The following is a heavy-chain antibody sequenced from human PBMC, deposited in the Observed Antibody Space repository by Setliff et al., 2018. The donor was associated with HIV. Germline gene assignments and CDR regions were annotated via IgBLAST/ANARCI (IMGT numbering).Heavy chain of an antibody. CDR1: GGTFSSYI. Sequence: SVKVSCKASGGTFSSYIITWVRQAPGQGLEWMGGVIPIFGTANYAQKFQGRVTITADESTSTAYMELSSLRSEETAVYYCAGIVRPSYYYYYYMDVWGKGTTVTVSS. CDR3: AGIVRPSYYYYYYMDV. CDR2: VIPIFGTA. D-gene: IGHD3-10*02. J-gene: IGHJ6*03. V-gene: IGHV1-69*13.